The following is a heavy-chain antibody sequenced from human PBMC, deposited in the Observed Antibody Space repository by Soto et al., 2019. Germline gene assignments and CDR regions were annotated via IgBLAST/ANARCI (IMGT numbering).Heavy chain of an antibody. CDR3: ARWEPDAFDI. V-gene: IGHV3-66*01. CDR1: GFTFSSYA. Sequence: GGSLRLSCAASGFTFSSYAMSWVRQAPGKGLEWVSVIYSGGSTYYADSVKGRFTISRDNSKNTLYLQMNSLRAEDTAVYYCARWEPDAFDIWGQGTMVTVSS. CDR2: IYSGGST. J-gene: IGHJ3*02. D-gene: IGHD1-26*01.